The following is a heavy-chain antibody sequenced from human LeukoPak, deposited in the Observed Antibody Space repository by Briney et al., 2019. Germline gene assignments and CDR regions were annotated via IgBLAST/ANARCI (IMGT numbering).Heavy chain of an antibody. Sequence: SSETLSLTCTVSGGSISSSSYYWGWIRQPPGKGLEWIGSIYYSGSTYYNPSLKSRVTISVDTSKNQFSLELSSVTAADTAVYYCARARSYLNWFDPWGQGTLVTLSS. CDR1: GGSISSSSYY. V-gene: IGHV4-39*07. J-gene: IGHJ5*02. D-gene: IGHD1-26*01. CDR2: IYYSGST. CDR3: ARARSYLNWFDP.